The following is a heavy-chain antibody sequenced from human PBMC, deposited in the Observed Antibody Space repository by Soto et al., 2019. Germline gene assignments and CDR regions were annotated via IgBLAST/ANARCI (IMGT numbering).Heavy chain of an antibody. V-gene: IGHV3-7*03. Sequence: PGGSLRLSCTASGFPFNNYYMTWVRQASGKGLEWVASIKEDGNEKYYADSVKGRFTISRDNAKNSMSLQMNSLGVEDTAVYFCTRGAGGWNYCYAMDAWGPGATVTVSS. CDR2: IKEDGNEK. J-gene: IGHJ6*02. CDR3: TRGAGGWNYCYAMDA. CDR1: GFPFNNYY. D-gene: IGHD1-7*01.